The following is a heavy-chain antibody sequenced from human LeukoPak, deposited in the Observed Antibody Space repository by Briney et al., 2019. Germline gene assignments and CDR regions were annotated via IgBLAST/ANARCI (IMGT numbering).Heavy chain of an antibody. D-gene: IGHD6-19*01. CDR2: INPNSGGT. CDR1: GYTFTGYY. J-gene: IGHJ4*02. CDR3: ARDMTVAGHTLPDY. V-gene: IGHV1-2*02. Sequence: ASVKVSCKASGYTFTGYYMHWARQAPGQGLEWMGWINPNSGGTNYAQKFQGRVTMTRDTSISTAYMELSRLRSDDTAVYYCARDMTVAGHTLPDYWGQGTLVTVSS.